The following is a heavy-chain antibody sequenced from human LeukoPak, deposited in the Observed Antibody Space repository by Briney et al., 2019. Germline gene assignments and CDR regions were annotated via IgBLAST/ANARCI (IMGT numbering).Heavy chain of an antibody. CDR2: IYYSGST. J-gene: IGHJ6*02. V-gene: IGHV4-59*01. D-gene: IGHD6-13*01. Sequence: SETLSLTCTVSGGSISSYYWSWIRQPPGKGLEWSGYIYYSGSTNYNPSLKSRVTISVDTSKNQFSLKLSSVTAADTAVYYCARVERLAAAGTYYYYGMDVWGQGTTVTVSS. CDR1: GGSISSYY. CDR3: ARVERLAAAGTYYYYGMDV.